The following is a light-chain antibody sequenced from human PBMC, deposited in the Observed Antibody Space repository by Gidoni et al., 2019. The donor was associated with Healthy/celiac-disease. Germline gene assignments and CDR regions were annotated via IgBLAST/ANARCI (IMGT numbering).Light chain of an antibody. CDR2: EAS. CDR3: QQYNSFTWT. CDR1: QHISSW. J-gene: IGKJ1*01. V-gene: IGKV1-5*01. Sequence: DIQMTQSPSTLSASVGASVTITCRASQHISSWSAWYQQKPGKAPKLLIYEASSLESGVPSRFSGSGSGTEFTLTISSLQPDDFATYYCQQYNSFTWTFGQGTKVEIK.